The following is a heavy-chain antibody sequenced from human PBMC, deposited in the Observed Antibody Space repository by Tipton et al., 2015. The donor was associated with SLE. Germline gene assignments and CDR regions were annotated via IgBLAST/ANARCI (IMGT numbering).Heavy chain of an antibody. CDR1: GFRLSDYA. CDR3: ARDLVPNGHIDY. D-gene: IGHD2-8*01. CDR2: IYTSGST. V-gene: IGHV3-23*03. Sequence: SLRLSCAASGFRLSDYAMNWVRQAPGKGLEWVSLIYTSGSTYYADSVKGRFTISRDISKNTLYLQMDSLRAEDTAVYYCARDLVPNGHIDYWGQGTLVTVSS. J-gene: IGHJ4*02.